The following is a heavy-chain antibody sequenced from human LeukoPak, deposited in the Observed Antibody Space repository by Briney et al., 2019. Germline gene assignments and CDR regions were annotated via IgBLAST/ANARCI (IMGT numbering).Heavy chain of an antibody. J-gene: IGHJ3*02. D-gene: IGHD1-26*01. CDR2: FDPEDGET. Sequence: ASVKVSCKVSGYTLTELSMHWVRQAPGKGLEWMGGFDPEDGETIYTQKFQDRVTMTEDTSSDTAYMELSTLRSEDTAVYYCATEYSGSALEAFDIWGQGTMVTVSS. V-gene: IGHV1-24*01. CDR1: GYTLTELS. CDR3: ATEYSGSALEAFDI.